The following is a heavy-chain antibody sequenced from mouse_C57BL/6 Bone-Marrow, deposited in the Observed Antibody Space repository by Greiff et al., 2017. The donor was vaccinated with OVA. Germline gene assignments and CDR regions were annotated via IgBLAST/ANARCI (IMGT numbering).Heavy chain of an antibody. CDR3: ARSVMAY. CDR1: GYAFTNYL. Sequence: VKVVESGAELVRPGTSVKVSCKASGYAFTNYLIEWVKQRPGQGLEWIGVINPGRGGTNYNEKFKGKATLTADKSSSTASMQLSSLTSEDSAVYFCARSVMAYWGQGTLVTVSA. V-gene: IGHV1-54*01. J-gene: IGHJ3*01. CDR2: INPGRGGT.